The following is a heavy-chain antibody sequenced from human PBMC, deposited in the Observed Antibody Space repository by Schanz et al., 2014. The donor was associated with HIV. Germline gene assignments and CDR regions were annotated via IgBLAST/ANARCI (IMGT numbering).Heavy chain of an antibody. CDR1: GFTFSNYG. CDR2: IWYDGSNK. J-gene: IGHJ4*02. Sequence: QVQLVESGGGVVQPGRSLRLSCTASGFTFSNYGMHWVRQAPGKGLEWVAAIWYDGSNKFYADSVKGRFTISRDNSKNTLYLQMNTLRAEDTAVYGCARQGLRFSFGLDYWGQGTPVTVS. CDR3: ARQGLRFSFGLDY. D-gene: IGHD4-17*01. V-gene: IGHV3-33*01.